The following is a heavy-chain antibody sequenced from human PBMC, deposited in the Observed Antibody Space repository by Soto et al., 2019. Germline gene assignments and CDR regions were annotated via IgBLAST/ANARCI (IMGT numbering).Heavy chain of an antibody. Sequence: EGHLLESGGGLVRPGGSLRLSCAASGFTFTGFGMHWVRQAPGKGLEWLAALSGSGDSKYYAESVKGRFTISRDNSRXXXXXXXXXXXXXXXXXXXXXXXXXRGWNYFQASAYDVWGQGTIVTVSS. CDR2: LSGSGDSK. D-gene: IGHD1-7*01. CDR1: GFTFTGFG. V-gene: IGHV3-23*01. J-gene: IGHJ3*01. CDR3: XXXXXRGWNYFQASAYDV.